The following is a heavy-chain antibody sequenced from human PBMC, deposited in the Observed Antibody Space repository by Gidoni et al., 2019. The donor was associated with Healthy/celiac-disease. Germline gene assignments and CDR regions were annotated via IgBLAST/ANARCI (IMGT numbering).Heavy chain of an antibody. CDR2: IKSKTDGGTT. J-gene: IGHJ4*02. CDR3: TTDGFEHEVFDY. D-gene: IGHD3-10*01. V-gene: IGHV3-15*07. CDR1: GLPFSNAW. Sequence: EVQLVESWGGLVKPGGSLRHSCAASGLPFSNAWLNWVRQAPGKGLDWVGRIKSKTDGGTTDYAAPVKGRFTISRDESKNTLYLKMNSLKTEDTAVYYCTTDGFEHEVFDYWGQGTLVTVSS.